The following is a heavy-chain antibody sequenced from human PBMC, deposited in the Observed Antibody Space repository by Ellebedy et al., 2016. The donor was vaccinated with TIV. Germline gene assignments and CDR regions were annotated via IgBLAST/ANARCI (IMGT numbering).Heavy chain of an antibody. CDR2: IKQDGSEK. J-gene: IGHJ4*02. D-gene: IGHD6-19*01. CDR3: ARDQWLGRAYYFDS. CDR1: GFTFSNYW. V-gene: IGHV3-7*01. Sequence: GESLKISCTASGFTFSNYWMTWVRQAPGKGLEWVANIKQDGSEKYYVDSVKGRFSISRDNAKNSLYVQMNILRDEDTAVYYCARDQWLGRAYYFDSWGQGTLVTVSS.